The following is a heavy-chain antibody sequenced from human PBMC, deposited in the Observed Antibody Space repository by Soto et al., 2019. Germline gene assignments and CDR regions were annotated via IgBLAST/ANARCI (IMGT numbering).Heavy chain of an antibody. CDR1: GDSINNRSYY. Sequence: SETLSLTCTVTGDSINNRSYYWGWIRQPPGKGLEWIGSIYYSGSTYNNPSLKSRVSMSVDTSKNQFSLRLRSVTAADTALYYCARQRTSVVTQAYFDSWGQGSLVTVSS. J-gene: IGHJ4*02. D-gene: IGHD2-21*02. CDR3: ARQRTSVVTQAYFDS. V-gene: IGHV4-39*01. CDR2: IYYSGST.